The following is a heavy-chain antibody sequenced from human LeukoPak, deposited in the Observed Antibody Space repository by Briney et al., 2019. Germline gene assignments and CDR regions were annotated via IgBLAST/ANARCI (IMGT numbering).Heavy chain of an antibody. V-gene: IGHV1-18*04. Sequence: ASVKVSCKASGYTFTSYGISWVRQAPGQGLEWMGWISAYNGNTNYAQKLQGRVTITTDTSTSTAYMELRSLRSDDTAVYYCARVWDYYGSGSYSGEGAGDYWGQGTLVTVSS. D-gene: IGHD3-10*01. CDR3: ARVWDYYGSGSYSGEGAGDY. J-gene: IGHJ4*02. CDR1: GYTFTSYG. CDR2: ISAYNGNT.